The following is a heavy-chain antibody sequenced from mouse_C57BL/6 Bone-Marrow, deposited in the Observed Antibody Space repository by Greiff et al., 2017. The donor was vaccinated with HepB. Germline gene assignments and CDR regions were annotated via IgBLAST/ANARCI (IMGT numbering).Heavy chain of an antibody. CDR3: ARWSELLRYY. D-gene: IGHD1-1*01. CDR1: GYTFTSYW. J-gene: IGHJ2*01. CDR2: IDPSDSYT. Sequence: QVQLQQPGAELVRPGTSVKLSCKASGYTFTSYWMHWVKQRPGQGLEWIGVIDPSDSYTNYNQKFKGKATLTVDTSSSTAYMQLSSLTSEDSAVYYCARWSELLRYYWGQGTTLTVSS. V-gene: IGHV1-59*01.